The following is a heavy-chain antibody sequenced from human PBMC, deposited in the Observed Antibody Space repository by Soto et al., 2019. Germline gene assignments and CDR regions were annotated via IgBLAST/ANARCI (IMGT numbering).Heavy chain of an antibody. Sequence: PSETLSLTCTVPGGSISSYYWSWIRQPPGKGLEWIGYIYYSGSTNYNPSLKSRVTISVDTSKNQFSLKLSSVTAADTAVYYCARGGPAMVDYWGQGTLVTVSS. J-gene: IGHJ4*02. CDR3: ARGGPAMVDY. CDR1: GGSISSYY. CDR2: IYYSGST. V-gene: IGHV4-59*12. D-gene: IGHD5-18*01.